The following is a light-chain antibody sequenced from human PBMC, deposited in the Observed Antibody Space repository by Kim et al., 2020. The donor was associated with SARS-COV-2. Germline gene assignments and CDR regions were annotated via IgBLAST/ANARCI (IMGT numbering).Light chain of an antibody. CDR1: QSLVYSDGNTY. Sequence: DVVMTQSPLSLPVTLGQPASISCRSSQSLVYSDGNTYLIWLQQRPGQSPRRLIYKVSNRDSGVPDRFSGSGSGTVFTLKISGVEAEDVGVYYCMQGTHWPWTFGQGTKVDIK. CDR2: KVS. CDR3: MQGTHWPWT. V-gene: IGKV2-30*01. J-gene: IGKJ1*01.